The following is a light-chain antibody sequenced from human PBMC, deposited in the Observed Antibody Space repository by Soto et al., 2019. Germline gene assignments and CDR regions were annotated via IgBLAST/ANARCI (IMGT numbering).Light chain of an antibody. Sequence: EIVLTQSACTLSLSAGERATLSCGASQSVSNNYLAWCQQKPGQAPRLLIYGASNRATGIPDRFSGSASGTDFTLTISRLEPEDFAVYYCQQYGSSGTFGQGTKVDIK. J-gene: IGKJ1*01. CDR2: GAS. CDR3: QQYGSSGT. V-gene: IGKV3-20*01. CDR1: QSVSNNY.